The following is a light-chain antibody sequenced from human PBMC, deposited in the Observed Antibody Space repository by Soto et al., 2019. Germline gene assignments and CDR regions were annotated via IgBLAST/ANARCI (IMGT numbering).Light chain of an antibody. V-gene: IGKV3-15*01. CDR2: GAS. Sequence: EPVMTQSPATLSVSPGERATLSCRASQSVNSNLAWYQQKLGQAPRVLIYGASTRATGIPARFSGSGSGTEFILTISSLQSEDFAVYYCQHYNTWPWTFGQGTKVDIK. CDR1: QSVNSN. CDR3: QHYNTWPWT. J-gene: IGKJ1*01.